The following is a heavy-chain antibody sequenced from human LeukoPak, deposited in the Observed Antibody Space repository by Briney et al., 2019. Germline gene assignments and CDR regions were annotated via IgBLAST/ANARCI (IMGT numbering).Heavy chain of an antibody. V-gene: IGHV3-23*01. Sequence: PGGSLRLSCVASGFTFSSSWMTWVRQAPGKGLEWVSAISSSGGSTYYADSVKGRLTISRDNSKNTLYLEMNSLRAEDTAIYYCAKDSGRVTIFGVLIPLDYWGQGTLVTVSS. J-gene: IGHJ4*02. CDR1: GFTFSSSW. D-gene: IGHD3-3*01. CDR3: AKDSGRVTIFGVLIPLDY. CDR2: ISSSGGST.